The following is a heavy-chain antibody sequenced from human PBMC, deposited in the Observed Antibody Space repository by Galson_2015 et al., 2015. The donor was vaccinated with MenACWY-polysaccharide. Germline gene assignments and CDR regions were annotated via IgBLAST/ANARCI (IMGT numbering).Heavy chain of an antibody. D-gene: IGHD3-10*01. CDR1: GYTFTSYY. V-gene: IGHV1-2*04. CDR3: ARAPSGLLPFDY. Sequence: SVKVSCKASGYTFTSYYMHWVRQAPGQGLEWMGWINPNSGGTNYAQKFQGWVTMTRDKSISTAYMELSRLRSDDTAVYYCARAPSGLLPFDYWGQGTLVTVSS. J-gene: IGHJ4*02. CDR2: INPNSGGT.